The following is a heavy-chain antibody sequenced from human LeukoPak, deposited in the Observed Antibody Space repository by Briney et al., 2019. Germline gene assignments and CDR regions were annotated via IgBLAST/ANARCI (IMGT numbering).Heavy chain of an antibody. CDR3: ARTHSSGWYYPLFAWRQPKSDKTEFDY. Sequence: ASVKVSCKASGYTFTSYAMNWVRQAPGQGLEWMGWINTNTGNPTYAQGFTGRFVFSLDTSVSTAYLQISSLKAEDTAVYYCARTHSSGWYYPLFAWRQPKSDKTEFDYWGQGTLVTVSS. V-gene: IGHV7-4-1*02. CDR1: GYTFTSYA. CDR2: INTNTGNP. D-gene: IGHD6-19*01. J-gene: IGHJ4*02.